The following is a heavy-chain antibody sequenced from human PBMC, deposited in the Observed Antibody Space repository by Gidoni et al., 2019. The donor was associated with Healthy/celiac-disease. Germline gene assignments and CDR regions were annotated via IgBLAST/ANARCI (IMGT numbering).Heavy chain of an antibody. CDR1: GYTFTSYG. J-gene: IGHJ4*02. CDR3: ARDLGYGDYEEHFDY. V-gene: IGHV1-18*01. CDR2: ISAYNGNT. Sequence: QVQLVQSGAGVKKPGASVKVSCKASGYTFTSYGISWVRPAPGQGLEWMGWISAYNGNTNYAQKLQGRVTMTTDTSTSTAYMELRSLRSDDTAVYYCARDLGYGDYEEHFDYWGQGTLVTVSS. D-gene: IGHD4-17*01.